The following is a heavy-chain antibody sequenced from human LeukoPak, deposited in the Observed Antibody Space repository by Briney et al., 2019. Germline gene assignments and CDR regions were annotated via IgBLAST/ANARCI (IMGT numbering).Heavy chain of an antibody. CDR1: GFTFSSYS. CDR2: ISSSSSTI. CDR3: ARHFRREVLIGSAFDI. Sequence: GGSLRLSCAASGFTFSSYSMNWVRQAPGKGLEWVSYISSSSSTIYYADSVKGRFTISRDNAKNSLYLQMNSLRAEDTAVYYCARHFRREVLIGSAFDIWGQGTMVTVSS. V-gene: IGHV3-48*04. D-gene: IGHD3-22*01. J-gene: IGHJ3*02.